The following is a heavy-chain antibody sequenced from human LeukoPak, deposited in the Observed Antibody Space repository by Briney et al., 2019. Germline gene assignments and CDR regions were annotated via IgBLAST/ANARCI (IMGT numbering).Heavy chain of an antibody. CDR2: IDARSGIT. CDR3: ARTYDFGRGPPGDAFDN. J-gene: IGHJ3*02. V-gene: IGHV3-48*01. CDR1: GFTVSSNY. D-gene: IGHD3-3*01. Sequence: PGGSLRLSCAASGFTVSSNYMSWVRQAPGKGPEWVSYIDARSGITYYADSVQGRFTISRDDAKESVFLQMNSLRADDTAVYYCARTYDFGRGPPGDAFDNWGPGTLVIVSS.